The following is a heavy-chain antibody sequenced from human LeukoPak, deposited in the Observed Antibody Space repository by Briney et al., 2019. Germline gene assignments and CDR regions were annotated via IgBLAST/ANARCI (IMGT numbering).Heavy chain of an antibody. D-gene: IGHD1-26*01. Sequence: PGGSLRLSCAASGFTFSSYGMHWVRQAPGKGLEWVAVISYDGSNKYYADSVKGRFTISRDNSKNTLYLQMNSLRAEDTAVYYCAKDAKLGGDYYYYYMDVWGKGTTVTISS. CDR3: AKDAKLGGDYYYYYMDV. CDR2: ISYDGSNK. CDR1: GFTFSSYG. J-gene: IGHJ6*03. V-gene: IGHV3-30*18.